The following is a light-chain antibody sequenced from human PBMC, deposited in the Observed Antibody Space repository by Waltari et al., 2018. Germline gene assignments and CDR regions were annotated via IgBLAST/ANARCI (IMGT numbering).Light chain of an antibody. V-gene: IGKV3-15*01. J-gene: IGKJ4*01. CDR1: QGASTN. CDR3: QQYSLWPLT. CDR2: EAS. Sequence: IVMTQSPATLSVSPGEGATLSCRASQGASTNLACYQLKPGQAPRLLIYEASNRATDIPARFSGSGSGTEFTLTISSMQSEDFAVYFCQQYSLWPLTFGGGTKVEIK.